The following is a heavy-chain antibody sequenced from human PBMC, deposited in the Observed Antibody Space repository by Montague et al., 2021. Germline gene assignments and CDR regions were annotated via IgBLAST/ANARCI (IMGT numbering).Heavy chain of an antibody. CDR3: ARSGGYCSGGRCDSFDY. Sequence: TLSLTCSVSGGSISSGGFYWSWIRQHPGKGPEWIGSTYDSGSTNYNPSLESRLTLSRDTSKNQVSLRLTSVTAAETAVYYCARSGGYCSGGRCDSFDYWGQGTLVTVSS. V-gene: IGHV4-31*03. J-gene: IGHJ4*02. CDR2: TYDSGST. CDR1: GGSISSGGFY. D-gene: IGHD2-15*01.